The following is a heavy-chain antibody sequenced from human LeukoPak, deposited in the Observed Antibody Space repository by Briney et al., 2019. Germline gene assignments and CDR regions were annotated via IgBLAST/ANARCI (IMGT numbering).Heavy chain of an antibody. V-gene: IGHV5-51*01. J-gene: IGHJ4*02. D-gene: IGHD5-18*01. CDR3: VRPGRHSFGSTPQSDFDF. Sequence: GESLKISCKGSGYSFTSYWIGWVRQMPGKGLEWMGIIYPGDSDIRYSPSFQGQVTISADKSISTAYLQWSSLKASDTAKYYCVRPGRHSFGSTPQSDFDFWGQGTRISVSS. CDR2: IYPGDSDI. CDR1: GYSFTSYW.